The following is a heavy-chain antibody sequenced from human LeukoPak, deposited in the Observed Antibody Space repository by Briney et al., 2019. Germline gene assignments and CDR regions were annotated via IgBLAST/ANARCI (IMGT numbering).Heavy chain of an antibody. CDR3: ARGTAATAGIDY. CDR1: EFTFGDYW. J-gene: IGHJ4*02. D-gene: IGHD6-13*01. V-gene: IGHV3-74*01. Sequence: PGGSLRLSCAASEFTFGDYWMHWVRQVPGKGLVWVSHINTDGSSPTYGDSAKGRFTVSRDNAKNTLFPQMNRLRVEDTAVYYCARGTAATAGIDYWGQGTLVTVSS. CDR2: INTDGSSP.